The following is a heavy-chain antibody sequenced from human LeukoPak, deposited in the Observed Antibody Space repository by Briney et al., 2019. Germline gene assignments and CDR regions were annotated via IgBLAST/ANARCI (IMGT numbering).Heavy chain of an antibody. CDR3: TIAVAGTGGY. Sequence: GGSLRLSCAASGFTLSGSAMHWVRQASGKGLEWVGRIRSKANSYATAYAASVKGRFTISRDDSKNTAYLQMNSLKTEDTAVYYCTIAVAGTGGYWGQGTLVTVSS. V-gene: IGHV3-73*01. CDR1: GFTLSGSA. CDR2: IRSKANSYAT. D-gene: IGHD6-19*01. J-gene: IGHJ4*02.